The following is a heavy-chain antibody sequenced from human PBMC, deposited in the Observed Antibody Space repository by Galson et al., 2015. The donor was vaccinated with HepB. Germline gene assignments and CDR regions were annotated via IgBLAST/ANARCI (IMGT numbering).Heavy chain of an antibody. J-gene: IGHJ4*02. D-gene: IGHD3-10*01. CDR3: ARGSRGWIWFGEFLFDY. V-gene: IGHV3-33*08. Sequence: SLRLSCAASGFTFSSYGMHWVRQAPGKGLEWVAVIWYDGSNKYYADSVKGRFIISRDNSKNTLYLQMNSLRAEDTAVYYCARGSRGWIWFGEFLFDYWGQGTLVTVSS. CDR2: IWYDGSNK. CDR1: GFTFSSYG.